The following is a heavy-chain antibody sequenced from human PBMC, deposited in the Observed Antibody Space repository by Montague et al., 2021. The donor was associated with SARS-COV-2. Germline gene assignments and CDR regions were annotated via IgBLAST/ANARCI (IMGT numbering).Heavy chain of an antibody. CDR1: SGSISNDIYY. CDR2: SRYGGTS. Sequence: SETPSLTCTVSSGSISNDIYYWGWIRQPPGKGPEWIGGSRYGGTSYYNPSLKSRVTISIDTSKNQCSLKMTAVTAADTAVYFCARQDIQLRFDLWGRGTLVTVSS. CDR3: ARQDIQLRFDL. D-gene: IGHD1-1*01. V-gene: IGHV4-39*01. J-gene: IGHJ2*01.